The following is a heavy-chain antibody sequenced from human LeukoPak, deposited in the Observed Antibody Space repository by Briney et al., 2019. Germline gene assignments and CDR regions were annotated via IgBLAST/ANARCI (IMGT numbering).Heavy chain of an antibody. CDR2: ISYDGSNK. J-gene: IGHJ4*02. V-gene: IGHV3-30-3*01. Sequence: GGSLRLSCAASGFTFSSYDMHWVRQAPGKGLEWVAVISYDGSNKYYADSVKGRFTISRDNSKTTLYLQMNSLRAEDTAVYYCARESATRDFDYWGQGTLGPLS. CDR3: ARESATRDFDY. CDR1: GFTFSSYD.